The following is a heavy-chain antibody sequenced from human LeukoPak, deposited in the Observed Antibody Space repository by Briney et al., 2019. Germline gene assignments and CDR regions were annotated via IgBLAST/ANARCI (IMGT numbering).Heavy chain of an antibody. Sequence: ETLSLTCTVSGGSISSYYWSWIRQPPGKGLEWIGYIYYSGSTNYNPSLKSRVTISVDTSKNQFSLKLSSVTAADTAVYYRARGLMSDAFDIWGQGTMITVSS. CDR2: IYYSGST. J-gene: IGHJ3*02. CDR1: GGSISSYY. V-gene: IGHV4-59*12. CDR3: ARGLMSDAFDI.